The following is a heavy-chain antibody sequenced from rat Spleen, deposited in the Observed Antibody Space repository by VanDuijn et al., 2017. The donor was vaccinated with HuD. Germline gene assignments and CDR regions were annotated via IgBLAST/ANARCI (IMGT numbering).Heavy chain of an antibody. Sequence: QVQLKESGPGLVQPSQTLSLTCTVSGFSLTSNGISWVRQPPGKGLEWIATMSSGGNTYYNSPLKSRLSISRDTSKSQVLLKMNSLQTEDTAIYFCTRDHSYWGSYYPGGFAYWGQGTLVTVSS. D-gene: IGHD1-12*02. CDR3: TRDHSYWGSYYPGGFAY. CDR1: GFSLTSNG. V-gene: IGHV2S12*01. CDR2: MSSGGNT. J-gene: IGHJ3*01.